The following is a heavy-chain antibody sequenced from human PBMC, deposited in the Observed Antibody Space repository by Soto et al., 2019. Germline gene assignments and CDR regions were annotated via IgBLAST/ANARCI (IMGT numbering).Heavy chain of an antibody. CDR1: GFTFSTYW. V-gene: IGHV3-74*01. CDR3: ARVRNGDWYFDS. J-gene: IGHJ4*02. D-gene: IGHD4-17*01. Sequence: EVQLVEAGGGLVQPGGPLRLSCAASGFTFSTYWMHWVRQVPGKGLVWVSRINIDGSTTSYADSVRGRFTISRDNAKDTVYLQMNSLRAEDTAVYYCARVRNGDWYFDSWGQGTLVTVSS. CDR2: INIDGSTT.